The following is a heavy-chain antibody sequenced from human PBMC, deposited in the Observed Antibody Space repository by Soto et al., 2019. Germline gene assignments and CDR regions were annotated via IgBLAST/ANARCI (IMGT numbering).Heavy chain of an antibody. D-gene: IGHD2-8*01. CDR1: GDTFSGYY. V-gene: IGHV1-2*02. CDR2: INPDTGGT. Sequence: AALKISSNATGDTFSGYYLHWVRQAPGQGLEWMGWINPDTGGTNYAEKFQGRVTMTRDTSISTAYLEVNGLTSDDTAVFYCTRKVSLFNFDLWGQVPQVPVP. J-gene: IGHJ4*02. CDR3: TRKVSLFNFDL.